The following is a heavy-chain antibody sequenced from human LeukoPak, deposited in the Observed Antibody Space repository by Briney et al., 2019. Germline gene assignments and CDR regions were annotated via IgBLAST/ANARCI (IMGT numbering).Heavy chain of an antibody. D-gene: IGHD3-10*01. V-gene: IGHV1-46*01. CDR1: GYTFTSYY. CDR2: IHHNGGST. CDR3: TTLKGSFDN. J-gene: IGHJ4*02. Sequence: ASVKVSCKASGYTFTSYYIDWVRQAPGQGLEWMGKIHHNGGSTNYAQRFQGRVTMTRDTSTSTVYMELSSLTSEDTAVYYCTTLKGSFDNWGQGTLVTVSS.